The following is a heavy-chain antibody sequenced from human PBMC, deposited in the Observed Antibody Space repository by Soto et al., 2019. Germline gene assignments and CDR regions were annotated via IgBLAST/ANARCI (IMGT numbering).Heavy chain of an antibody. CDR2: IIPIFGTA. J-gene: IGHJ5*02. D-gene: IGHD6-19*01. CDR3: ARVSRRLVRINWFDP. Sequence: SVKVSCTASGGTYSSYAISWVRQAPGQGLEWMGGIIPIFGTANYAQKFQGRVTITADESTSTAYMELSSLRSEDTAVYYCARVSRRLVRINWFDPWGQGTLVTVSS. CDR1: GGTYSSYA. V-gene: IGHV1-69*01.